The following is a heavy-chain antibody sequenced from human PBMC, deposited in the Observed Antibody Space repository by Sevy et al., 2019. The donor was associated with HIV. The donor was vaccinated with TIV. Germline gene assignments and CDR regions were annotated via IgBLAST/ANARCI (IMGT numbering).Heavy chain of an antibody. CDR3: ARAQRYCGGGSCYSYPFDY. CDR2: INPNSGGT. J-gene: IGHJ4*02. Sequence: ASVEVSCKASGYTFTGYYMHWVRQAPGQGLEWMGWINPNSGGTNYAQKFQGRVTMTRDTSISGAYMKLSRLGSEDTAVYYCARAQRYCGGGSCYSYPFDYWGQGTLVTVSS. V-gene: IGHV1-2*02. CDR1: GYTFTGYY. D-gene: IGHD2-15*01.